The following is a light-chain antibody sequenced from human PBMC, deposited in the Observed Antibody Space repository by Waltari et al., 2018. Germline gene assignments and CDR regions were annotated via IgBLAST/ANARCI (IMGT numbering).Light chain of an antibody. Sequence: EIVLTQSPCTLSLSPGERATLSCRASQTVRTTYLACYQQKPDQPPPLLFYGSSSKATGISDRFSGSWSRKDFSLTSSSLEPEDVAVYYCQQYDISPLTFGGGTKVEIK. V-gene: IGKV3-20*01. CDR1: QTVRTTY. CDR3: QQYDISPLT. J-gene: IGKJ4*01. CDR2: GSS.